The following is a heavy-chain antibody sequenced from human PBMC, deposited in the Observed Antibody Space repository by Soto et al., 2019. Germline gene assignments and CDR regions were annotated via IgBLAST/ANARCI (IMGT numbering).Heavy chain of an antibody. D-gene: IGHD4-17*01. CDR1: VISIDSYY. CDR3: VRDVGAYGWFAP. CDR2: IYSSGTT. Sequence: XETLSLTCTFSVISIDSYYCSWIRQSAGKGLEWIGRIYSSGTTNYNPSLKSRVTMSVDMSKSQFSLNVRSVTAADTAVYYCVRDVGAYGWFAPWGQGTLVNVSS. V-gene: IGHV4-4*07. J-gene: IGHJ5*02.